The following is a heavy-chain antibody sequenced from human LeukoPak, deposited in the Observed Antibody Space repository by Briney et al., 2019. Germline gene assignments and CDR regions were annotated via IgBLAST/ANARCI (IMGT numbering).Heavy chain of an antibody. D-gene: IGHD5/OR15-5a*01. Sequence: SETLSLTCAVSGGSISSYYWSWIRQPPGKGLEWIGYIYYSGSTNYNPSLKSRVTISVDTSKNQFSLKLSSVTAADTAVYYCARDLRGNYFDYWGQGTLVTVSS. J-gene: IGHJ4*02. V-gene: IGHV4-59*01. CDR3: ARDLRGNYFDY. CDR1: GGSISSYY. CDR2: IYYSGST.